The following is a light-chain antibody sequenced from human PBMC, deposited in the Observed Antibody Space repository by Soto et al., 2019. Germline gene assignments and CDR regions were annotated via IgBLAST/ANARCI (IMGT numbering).Light chain of an antibody. J-gene: IGKJ5*01. Sequence: IQLTQSPSSLSASEGDRVTITCRASQGISSHLAWYQHKPVKSPKLLIYAASTLQTGVPSRFSGGGSGTDVTLTLSSLQPDDFATYYCQQVNSFPSTFVQGTRLEIK. V-gene: IGKV1-9*01. CDR1: QGISSH. CDR3: QQVNSFPST. CDR2: AAS.